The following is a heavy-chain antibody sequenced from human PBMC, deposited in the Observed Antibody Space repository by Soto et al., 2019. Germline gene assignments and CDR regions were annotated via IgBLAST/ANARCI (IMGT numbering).Heavy chain of an antibody. CDR1: GGPFSSYA. Sequence: QMQLVQSGAEVKKPGSSVKVSCKASGGPFSSYATSWVRQAPGQGLEWMGGIIPMYGKTDYAQKIQGRITISADDSTCTFYMEPSSLRSEDTAVYYCAREAVAGLLGAFDIWGQGTMVTVSS. J-gene: IGHJ3*02. CDR3: AREAVAGLLGAFDI. D-gene: IGHD6-19*01. CDR2: IIPMYGKT. V-gene: IGHV1-69*01.